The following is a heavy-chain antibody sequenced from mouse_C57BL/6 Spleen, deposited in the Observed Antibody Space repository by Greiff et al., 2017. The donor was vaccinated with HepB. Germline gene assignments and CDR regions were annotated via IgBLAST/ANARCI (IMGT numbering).Heavy chain of an antibody. CDR1: GYTFTSYG. V-gene: IGHV1-81*01. CDR3: ARRGITTVVGGYYFDY. CDR2: IYPRSGNT. J-gene: IGHJ2*01. Sequence: QVQLQQSGAELARPGASVKLSCKASGYTFTSYGISWVKQRTGQGLEWIGEIYPRSGNTYYNEKFKGKATLTADKSSSTAYMELRSLTSEDSAVYFCARRGITTVVGGYYFDYWGQGTTLTVSS. D-gene: IGHD1-1*01.